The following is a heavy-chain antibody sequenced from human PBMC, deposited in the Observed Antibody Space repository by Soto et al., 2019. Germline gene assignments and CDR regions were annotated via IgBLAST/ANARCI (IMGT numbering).Heavy chain of an antibody. CDR3: AVHGAGSGCYGGYYYYVMHV. D-gene: IGHD6-19*01. V-gene: IGHV1-69*06. CDR2: IIPIFGTA. Sequence: QVQLVQSGAEVKKPGSSVKVSCKASGGTFSSYAISWVRQAPGQGLEWMGGIIPIFGTANYAQKFQGRVTSTADKSMSTAYMELSSLRPEVTAVYYCAVHGAGSGCYGGYYYYVMHVWGQGTTVTVSS. CDR1: GGTFSSYA. J-gene: IGHJ6*02.